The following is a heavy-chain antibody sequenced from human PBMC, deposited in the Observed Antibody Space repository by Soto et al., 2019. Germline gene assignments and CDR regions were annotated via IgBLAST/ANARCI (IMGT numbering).Heavy chain of an antibody. CDR1: GFTFSNHA. D-gene: IGHD1-7*01. CDR2: ISYDGSNK. Sequence: GGSLRLSCAASGFTFSNHAMHWVRQAPGKGLEWVAVISYDGSNKYYADSVKGRFTISRDNSKNTLYLQMNSLRAEDTAVYYCAKSRQLRPKGTSFDYWGQGTLVTVSS. J-gene: IGHJ4*02. CDR3: AKSRQLRPKGTSFDY. V-gene: IGHV3-30-3*02.